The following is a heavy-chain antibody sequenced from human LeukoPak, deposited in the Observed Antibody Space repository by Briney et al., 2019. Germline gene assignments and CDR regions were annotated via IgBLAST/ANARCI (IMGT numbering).Heavy chain of an antibody. CDR1: GYTFTGYY. V-gene: IGHV1-2*02. CDR3: ARVQPPILWFGELSHNRYFDY. CDR2: INPNSGGT. Sequence: ASVKVSCKASGYTFTGYYMHWVRQAPGQGLEWMGWINPNSGGTNYAQKFQGRVTMTRDTSISTAYMELSRLRSDDTAVYYCARVQPPILWFGELSHNRYFDYWGQGTLVTVSS. J-gene: IGHJ4*02. D-gene: IGHD3-10*01.